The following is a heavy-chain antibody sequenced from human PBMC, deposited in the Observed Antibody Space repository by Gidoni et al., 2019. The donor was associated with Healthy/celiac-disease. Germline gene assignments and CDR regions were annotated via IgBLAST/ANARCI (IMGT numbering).Heavy chain of an antibody. J-gene: IGHJ3*02. CDR2: IYTSGST. Sequence: QVPLQESVPGLVQPSQPLSLTCTVAAGSISSGSYYGCWIRPPAGQGLEWIGRIYTSGSTNYNPSLKRRVTISVDTSKNQFSLKLSAVTAADTAVYYCARDKEAGDDAFDIWGQGTMVTVSS. D-gene: IGHD3-16*01. CDR3: ARDKEAGDDAFDI. V-gene: IGHV4-61*02. CDR1: AGSISSGSYY.